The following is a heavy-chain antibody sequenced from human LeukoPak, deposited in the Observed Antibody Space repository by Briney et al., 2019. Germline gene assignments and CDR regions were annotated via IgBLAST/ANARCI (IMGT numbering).Heavy chain of an antibody. V-gene: IGHV3-53*01. D-gene: IGHD2-15*01. Sequence: GGSLRLSCAASGFTVSSNYMSWVRQAPGKGLEWVSVIYSGGSTYYADSVKGRFTISRDNSKNTLYLQMNSLRAEDTAVYYCARTPGYCSGGSCYSGYYYGMDVWGKGTTDTVSS. J-gene: IGHJ6*04. CDR1: GFTVSSNY. CDR3: ARTPGYCSGGSCYSGYYYGMDV. CDR2: IYSGGST.